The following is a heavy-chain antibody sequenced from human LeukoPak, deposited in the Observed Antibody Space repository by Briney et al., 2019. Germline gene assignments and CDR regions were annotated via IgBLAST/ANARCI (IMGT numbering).Heavy chain of an antibody. CDR3: AREWDYGDYAFDY. Sequence: GGSLRLPCAASGFTFSSYSMNWVRQAPGKGLEWVSSISSSSSYIYYADSVKGRFTISRDNAKNSLYLQMNSLRAEDTAVYYCAREWDYGDYAFDYWGQGTLVTVSS. D-gene: IGHD4-17*01. CDR1: GFTFSSYS. V-gene: IGHV3-21*01. J-gene: IGHJ4*02. CDR2: ISSSSSYI.